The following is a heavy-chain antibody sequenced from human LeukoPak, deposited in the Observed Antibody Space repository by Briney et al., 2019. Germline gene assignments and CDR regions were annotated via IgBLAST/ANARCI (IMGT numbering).Heavy chain of an antibody. CDR2: IYYSGST. J-gene: IGHJ5*02. D-gene: IGHD3-10*01. CDR1: GGSISSSSYY. CDR3: ARDTVTGKYGSGSIYWFDP. V-gene: IGHV4-39*02. Sequence: PSETLSLTCTVSGGSISSSSYYWGWIRQPPGKGLEWIGSIYYSGSTYYNPSLKSRVTISVDTSKNQFSLKLSSVTAADTAVYYCARDTVTGKYGSGSIYWFDPWGQGTLVTASS.